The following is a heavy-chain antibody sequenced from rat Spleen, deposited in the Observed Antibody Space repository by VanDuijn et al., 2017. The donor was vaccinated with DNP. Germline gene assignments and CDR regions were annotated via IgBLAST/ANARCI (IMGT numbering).Heavy chain of an antibody. Sequence: EVQLVESGGGLVQPGRSLKLSCAASGFTFSNYGMAWVRQAPTKGLEWVASISTGGGNTYYRDSVKGRFTISRDNAKSTLYLQMDSLRSEETATYYCAKAGGYSPWYFDYWGPGTMVTVSS. CDR2: ISTGGGNT. D-gene: IGHD1-11*01. CDR1: GFTFSNYG. CDR3: AKAGGYSPWYFDY. V-gene: IGHV5S11*01. J-gene: IGHJ1*01.